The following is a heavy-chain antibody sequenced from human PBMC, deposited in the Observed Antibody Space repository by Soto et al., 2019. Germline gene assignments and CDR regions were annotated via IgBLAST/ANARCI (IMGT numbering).Heavy chain of an antibody. CDR1: GGSISSYC. J-gene: IGHJ6*04. V-gene: IGHV4-59*01. D-gene: IGHD3-16*01. Sequence: SETMSLRCSVAGGSISSYCWSWIRQPPGKGLEWIGYIYYSGITNYNPSLKSRVTISVDTSKNQFSLKLSSVTAADTAVYYCARYKPNYVSVMDVWGKGTTVTVSP. CDR3: ARYKPNYVSVMDV. CDR2: IYYSGIT.